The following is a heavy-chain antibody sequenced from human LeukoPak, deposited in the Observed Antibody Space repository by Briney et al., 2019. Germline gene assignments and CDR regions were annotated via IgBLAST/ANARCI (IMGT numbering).Heavy chain of an antibody. CDR3: ARAVRWELLYYYYYMDV. Sequence: QPGGSLGLSCAASGFTFSSYWIHWVRQAPGKGLVWVSRINSDGSSTSYADSVKGRFTISRDNAKNTLYLQMNSLRAEDTAVYYCARAVRWELLYYYYYMDVWGKGTTVTVSS. CDR2: INSDGSST. D-gene: IGHD1-26*01. V-gene: IGHV3-74*01. J-gene: IGHJ6*03. CDR1: GFTFSSYW.